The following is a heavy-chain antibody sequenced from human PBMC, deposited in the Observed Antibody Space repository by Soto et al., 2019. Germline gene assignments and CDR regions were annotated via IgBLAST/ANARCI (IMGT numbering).Heavy chain of an antibody. CDR2: IKNKRSDEAT. V-gene: IGHV3-15*01. Sequence: GGSLILSCAACGFTFRDAWMTWLRQTPGRGLEWVGRIKNKRSDEATDYAAAVKGRFIISRDDSKNTLYLQMHSLTTEDTAVYYCSTDGLNYGSFDYWGQGTLVTAPQ. D-gene: IGHD1-7*01. J-gene: IGHJ4*02. CDR1: GFTFRDAW. CDR3: STDGLNYGSFDY.